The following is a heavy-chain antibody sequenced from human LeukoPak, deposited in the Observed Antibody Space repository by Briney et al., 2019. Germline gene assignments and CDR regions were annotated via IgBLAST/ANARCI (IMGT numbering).Heavy chain of an antibody. V-gene: IGHV3-30*03. CDR2: ISYDGSNK. CDR1: GFTFSSYG. CDR3: ASREDGGFLEWFL. J-gene: IGHJ4*02. D-gene: IGHD3-3*01. Sequence: GGSLRLSCAASGFTFSSYGTHWVRQAPGKGLEWVAVISYDGSNKYYADSVKGRFTISRDNSKNTLYLQMNSLRAEDTAVYYCASREDGGFLEWFLWGQGTLVTVSS.